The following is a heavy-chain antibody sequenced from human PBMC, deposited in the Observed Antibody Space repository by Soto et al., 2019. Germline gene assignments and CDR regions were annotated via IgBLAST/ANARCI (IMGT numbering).Heavy chain of an antibody. CDR2: INPNSGGT. V-gene: IGHV1-2*02. Sequence: ASVKVSCKASGYTFTGYYMHWVRQAPGQGLEWMGWINPNSGGTNYAQKFRGRVTMTRDTSISTAYMELSRLRSDDTAVYYCARDYRVLTMVRGVLWAYWGQGTLVTVSS. J-gene: IGHJ4*02. D-gene: IGHD3-10*01. CDR3: ARDYRVLTMVRGVLWAY. CDR1: GYTFTGYY.